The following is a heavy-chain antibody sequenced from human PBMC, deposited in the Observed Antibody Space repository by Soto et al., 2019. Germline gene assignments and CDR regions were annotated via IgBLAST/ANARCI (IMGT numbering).Heavy chain of an antibody. V-gene: IGHV1-2*02. CDR1: GYTFTGYY. D-gene: IGHD6-13*01. CDR2: INPNSGGT. J-gene: IGHJ6*02. CDR3: ARRTKIAAAGYYYYGMDV. Sequence: ASVKVSCKASGYTFTGYYMHWVRQAPGQGLEWMGWINPNSGGTNYAQKFQGRVTMTRDTSISTAYMELSRLRSDDTAVFYCARRTKIAAAGYYYYGMDVWGQGTTVTVSS.